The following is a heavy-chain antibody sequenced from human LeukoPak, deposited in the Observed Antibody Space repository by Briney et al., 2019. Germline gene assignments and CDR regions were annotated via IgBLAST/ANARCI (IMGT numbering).Heavy chain of an antibody. CDR2: ISISGDNT. V-gene: IGHV3-23*01. CDR1: GFTFSDYA. D-gene: IGHD5-18*01. Sequence: PGGSLRLSCAASGFTFSDYAMSWVRKGPGKGLEWVSTISISGDNTYYADSVKGRFTISRDNAKNSLYLQMNSLRAEDTAVYYCARIRAQALDYWGQGTLVTVSS. J-gene: IGHJ4*02. CDR3: ARIRAQALDY.